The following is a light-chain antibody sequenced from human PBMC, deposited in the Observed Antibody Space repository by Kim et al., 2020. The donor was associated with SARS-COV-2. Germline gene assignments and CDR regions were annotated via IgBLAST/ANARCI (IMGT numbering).Light chain of an antibody. CDR2: GAS. CDR1: QSVSSSY. J-gene: IGKJ2*01. Sequence: PGERATLAGRASQSVSSSYLAWYQQKPGQAPRLLIYGASSRATGIPDRFSGSGSGTDFTLTISRLEPEDFAVYYCQQYGSSPLYTFGQGTKLEI. V-gene: IGKV3-20*01. CDR3: QQYGSSPLYT.